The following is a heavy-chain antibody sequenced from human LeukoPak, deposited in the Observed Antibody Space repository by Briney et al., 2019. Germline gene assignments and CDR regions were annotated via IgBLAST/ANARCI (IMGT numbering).Heavy chain of an antibody. CDR1: GFTFSSYA. J-gene: IGHJ4*02. CDR2: ISGSGAST. CDR3: VKDDFYDGSDAFEN. Sequence: PGGSLRLSCTASGFTFSSYAMSWVRQAPGKGLEWVSVISGSGASTYYADSVKGRFTISRDNSKNTLYLQMNTLRAEDTAVYVCVKDDFYDGSDAFENWGQGTLVTVSS. V-gene: IGHV3-23*01. D-gene: IGHD3-22*01.